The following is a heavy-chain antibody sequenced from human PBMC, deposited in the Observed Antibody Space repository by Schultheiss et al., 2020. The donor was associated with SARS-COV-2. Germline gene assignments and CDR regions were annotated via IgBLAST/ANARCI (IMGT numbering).Heavy chain of an antibody. Sequence: GGSLRLSCAASGFTFSSYAMTWVRQAPGKGLEWVSSISGSGGSTYYADSVKGRFSISRDNSKNMLYLQMNSLRAEDTAVYYCARGYTSPTSFDYWGQGTLVTVSS. CDR1: GFTFSSYA. CDR3: ARGYTSPTSFDY. D-gene: IGHD6-19*01. CDR2: ISGSGGST. V-gene: IGHV3-23*01. J-gene: IGHJ4*02.